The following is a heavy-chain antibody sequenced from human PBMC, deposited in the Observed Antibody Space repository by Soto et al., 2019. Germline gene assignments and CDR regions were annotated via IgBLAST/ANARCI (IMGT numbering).Heavy chain of an antibody. CDR2: INPSGGRT. D-gene: IGHD3-10*01. CDR1: GYTLTTYY. Sequence: QVQLVQSGAEVKKPGASVKISCKASGYTLTTYYMHWVRQAPGQGLEWMGLINPSGGRTDYAQKFQGRVTLTSDTSTSTVYMALSSLRSQDTAMYYCARDFLGQYYSVDVWGQGTTVTVSS. J-gene: IGHJ6*02. V-gene: IGHV1-46*01. CDR3: ARDFLGQYYSVDV.